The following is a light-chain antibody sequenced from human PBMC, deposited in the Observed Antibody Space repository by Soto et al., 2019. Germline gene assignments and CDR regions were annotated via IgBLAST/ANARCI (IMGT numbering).Light chain of an antibody. CDR3: QQYKNGTWT. J-gene: IGKJ1*01. CDR2: GAS. V-gene: IGKV3-15*01. Sequence: IVMTQSPATLSVSPGESATLACRASQSVXSNFAWDEPKPGQAPRLLXDGASTRATGSPARLSGSGSGTEFTLTISSLQSEYFAVYYCQQYKNGTWTFGQGTKVDIK. CDR1: QSVXSN.